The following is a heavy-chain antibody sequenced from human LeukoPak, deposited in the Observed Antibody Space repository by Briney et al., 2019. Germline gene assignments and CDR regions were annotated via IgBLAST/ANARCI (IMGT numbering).Heavy chain of an antibody. V-gene: IGHV3-21*01. CDR3: ARPNYYDSSGQPDI. J-gene: IGHJ3*02. CDR1: GFSFRVYS. Sequence: GGSLRLSCAASGFSFRVYSMNWVRQAPGQGLEWVSSISSSSSDISYGDSVKGRFTISRDNAKNSLYLQMNSLRAEDTAVYYCARPNYYDSSGQPDIWGQGTMVTVSS. D-gene: IGHD3-22*01. CDR2: ISSSSSDI.